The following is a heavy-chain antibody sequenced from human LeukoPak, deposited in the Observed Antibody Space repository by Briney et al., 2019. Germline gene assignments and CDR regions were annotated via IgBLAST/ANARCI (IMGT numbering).Heavy chain of an antibody. V-gene: IGHV3-7*01. Sequence: PGGSLRLSCVASGFTFSSYSMSWVRQAPGKGLEWVAHIKQGGSETSYVDSVKGRFTVSRDSAKNSVYLQMNSLRAEDTAVHYCARWRWAQSELVYWGQGSLVTVSS. CDR1: GFTFSSYS. CDR3: ARWRWAQSELVY. CDR2: IKQGGSET. D-gene: IGHD5-24*01. J-gene: IGHJ4*02.